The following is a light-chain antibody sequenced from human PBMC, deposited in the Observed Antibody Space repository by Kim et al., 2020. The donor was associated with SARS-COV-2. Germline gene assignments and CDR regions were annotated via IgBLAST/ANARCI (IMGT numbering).Light chain of an antibody. CDR2: WAS. CDR3: QQYYSPPLT. V-gene: IGKV4-1*01. Sequence: DIVMTQSPDSLAVSLGERATINCKSSQSILYSSNNKNYLVWYQQKPGQPPKLLIYWASTRESGVPDRFSGSGSGTDFTLTISSLQAEDVAVYYCQQYYSPPLTFGGGTQVDIK. J-gene: IGKJ4*01. CDR1: QSILYSSNNKNY.